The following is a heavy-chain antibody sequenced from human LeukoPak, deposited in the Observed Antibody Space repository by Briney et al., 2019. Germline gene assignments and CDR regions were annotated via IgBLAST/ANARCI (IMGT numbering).Heavy chain of an antibody. CDR2: IYYGGST. J-gene: IGHJ4*02. D-gene: IGHD2-21*02. CDR1: GFTVSSNS. CDR3: ARVAKDCGGDCFSDY. Sequence: GGSLRLSCAASGFTVSSNSMRWVRQTPGKGLEWVSVIYYGGSTFYADSVQGRVSISRDNSKNILNLQINNLRAEDLAVYYCARVAKDCGGDCFSDYWGQGTLVTVSS. V-gene: IGHV3-66*01.